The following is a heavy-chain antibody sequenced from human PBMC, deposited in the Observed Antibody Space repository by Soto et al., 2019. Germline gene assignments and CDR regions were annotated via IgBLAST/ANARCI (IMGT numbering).Heavy chain of an antibody. CDR1: GGSISIGGYY. CDR2: IYYSGST. V-gene: IGHV4-31*03. J-gene: IGHJ4*02. CDR3: ARSLESFFDY. D-gene: IGHD3-3*01. Sequence: SDTLSLTCTVSGGSISIGGYYWSWIRQHPGKGLEWIGYIYYSGSTYYNPSLKSRVTISVDTSKNQFSLKLSSVTAADTAVYYCARSLESFFDYWGQGTLVTVSS.